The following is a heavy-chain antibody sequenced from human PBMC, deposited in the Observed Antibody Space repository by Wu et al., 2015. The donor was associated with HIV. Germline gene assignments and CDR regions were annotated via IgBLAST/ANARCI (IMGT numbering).Heavy chain of an antibody. J-gene: IGHJ3*01. CDR2: IHPNTGDT. CDR1: GYSFTDYY. D-gene: IGHD1-1*01. CDR3: APRPGRRYLVTKXSLSPPGNDAFDL. V-gene: IGHV1-2*02. Sequence: QVQLLQSGPEVKKPGASVKVSCKASGYSFTDYYLHWVRQAPGQGLEWMGWIHPNTGDTKYGQNFQGRVTMNQGHIHQNIDLHGGGYRVGDRRGHGHIFYCAPRPGRRYLVTKXSLSPPGNDAFDLWGQGYNGHRL.